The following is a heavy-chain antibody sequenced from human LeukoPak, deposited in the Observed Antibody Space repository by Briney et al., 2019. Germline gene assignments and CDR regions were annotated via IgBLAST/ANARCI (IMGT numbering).Heavy chain of an antibody. J-gene: IGHJ4*02. CDR3: AKDLRFENCYDSSGYFDY. CDR1: GFTVSSDS. V-gene: IGHV3-53*01. CDR2: IYSGGST. D-gene: IGHD3-22*01. Sequence: GGSLRLSCTVSGFTVSSDSMSWVRQAPGKGLEWVSFIYSGGSTHYSDSVKGRFTISRDNSKNTLYLQMNSLRAEDTAVYYCAKDLRFENCYDSSGYFDYWGQGTLVTVSS.